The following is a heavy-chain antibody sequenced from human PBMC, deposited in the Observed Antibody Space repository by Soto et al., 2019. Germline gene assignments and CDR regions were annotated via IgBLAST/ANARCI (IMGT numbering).Heavy chain of an antibody. CDR1: GFTVSNNY. V-gene: IGHV3-53*01. CDR3: ATQPGGGGY. J-gene: IGHJ4*02. Sequence: EVQLVESGGGLIQPGGSLRLSCAVSGFTVSNNYMSWVRQAPGKGLEGVSVIYSGGYTAYGDSVKGRFTISRDNSKNTLISKMNPLGAEGTAVFFWATQPGGGGYWGQGTLVTVSS. D-gene: IGHD3-10*01. CDR2: IYSGGYT.